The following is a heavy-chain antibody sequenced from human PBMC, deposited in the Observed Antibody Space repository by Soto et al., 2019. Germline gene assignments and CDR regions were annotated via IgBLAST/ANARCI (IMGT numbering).Heavy chain of an antibody. CDR1: GFDSSYYW. Sequence: GSLRLSCALSGFDSSYYWIQWFRQSPGKGLEWVSRIDPDGTTTNYADSVKGRFSVSRDNAKKTIYLQMNSLTADDTALYYCARGLRPSSAGTGAYWGQGTLVTVSS. CDR2: IDPDGTTT. J-gene: IGHJ1*01. CDR3: ARGLRPSSAGTGAY. D-gene: IGHD1-1*01. V-gene: IGHV3-74*01.